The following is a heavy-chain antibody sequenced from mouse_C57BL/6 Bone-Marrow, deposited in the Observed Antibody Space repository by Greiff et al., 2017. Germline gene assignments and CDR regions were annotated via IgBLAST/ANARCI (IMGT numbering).Heavy chain of an antibody. Sequence: VQLQQSGAELVRPGASVKLSCTASGFNIKDDYMHWVKQRPEQGLEWIGWIDPENGDTEYASKFQGKATITADTSSNTAYLQLSSLTSEDTAVYYCTTLITTAQATGENYFDYWGQGTTLTVSS. D-gene: IGHD1-1*01. CDR2: IDPENGDT. J-gene: IGHJ2*01. CDR3: TTLITTAQATGENYFDY. CDR1: GFNIKDDY. V-gene: IGHV14-4*01.